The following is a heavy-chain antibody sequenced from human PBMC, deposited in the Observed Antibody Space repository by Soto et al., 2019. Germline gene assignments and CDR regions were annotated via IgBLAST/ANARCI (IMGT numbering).Heavy chain of an antibody. CDR1: GDSVSSNSAA. CDR3: ERQRFVAADGKKYYYGMDV. J-gene: IGHJ6*02. Sequence: PAQTLSLTCAISGDSVSSNSAAWNWIRQSPSRGLEWLGRTYYRSKWYNDYAVSVKSRITINPDTSKNQFSLQLNSVTPEDTAVYXCERQRFVAADGKKYYYGMDVWGQGTTVTVSS. V-gene: IGHV6-1*01. D-gene: IGHD6-13*01. CDR2: TYYRSKWYN.